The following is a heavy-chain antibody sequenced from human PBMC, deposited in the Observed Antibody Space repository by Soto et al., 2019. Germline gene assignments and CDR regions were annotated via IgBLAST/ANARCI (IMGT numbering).Heavy chain of an antibody. V-gene: IGHV3-7*04. CDR2: IKRDGREK. CDR3: AREKPSGCDT. D-gene: IGHD5-12*01. J-gene: IGHJ4*02. CDR1: GFTFSSDW. Sequence: GGSLRLSCAASGFTFSSDWMSWVRQAPGKGLQWVANIKRDGREKNYVDSVKGRFTISRDNAKNSLYLQMNSLRVEDTAVYYCAREKPSGCDTWGQGTLVTVSS.